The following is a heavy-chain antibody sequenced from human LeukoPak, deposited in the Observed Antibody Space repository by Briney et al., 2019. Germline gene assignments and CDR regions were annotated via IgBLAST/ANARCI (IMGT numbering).Heavy chain of an antibody. J-gene: IGHJ4*02. Sequence: PPGGSLRLSCAASGFTVSSNYMSWVRQAPGKGLEWVSVIYSGGSTYYADSVKGRFTISRDNSKNTLYLQMNSLRAEDTAVYYCARAPGGAAAKYYFDYWGQGTLVTVSS. D-gene: IGHD2-2*01. V-gene: IGHV3-66*01. CDR1: GFTVSSNY. CDR3: ARAPGGAAAKYYFDY. CDR2: IYSGGST.